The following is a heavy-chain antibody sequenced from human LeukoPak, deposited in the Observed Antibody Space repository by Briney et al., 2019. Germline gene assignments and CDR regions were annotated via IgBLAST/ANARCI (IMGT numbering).Heavy chain of an antibody. J-gene: IGHJ4*02. CDR1: GGSFSGYY. CDR3: ARGLYGSGSYYWLYYFDY. CDR2: INHSGST. Sequence: SETLSLTCAVYGGSFSGYYWSWVRQPPGKGLEWIGEINHSGSTNHNPSLKSRVTISVDTSKNQFPLKLSSVTAADTAVYYCARGLYGSGSYYWLYYFDYWGQGTLVTVSS. V-gene: IGHV4-34*01. D-gene: IGHD3-10*01.